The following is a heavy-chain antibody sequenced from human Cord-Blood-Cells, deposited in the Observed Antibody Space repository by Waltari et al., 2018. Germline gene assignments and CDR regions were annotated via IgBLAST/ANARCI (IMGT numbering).Heavy chain of an antibody. Sequence: EVQLVESGGGLVKPGGSLRLSCAASGFTFSNAWMSWVRQAPGKGLEWVARIKSKTDGGTTDYAAPVKGRFTISRDDSKNTLYLQMNSLKTEDTAVYYCTTDKLGPSYYFDYWGQGTLVTVSS. CDR3: TTDKLGPSYYFDY. V-gene: IGHV3-15*01. CDR2: IKSKTDGGTT. J-gene: IGHJ4*02. D-gene: IGHD7-27*01. CDR1: GFTFSNAW.